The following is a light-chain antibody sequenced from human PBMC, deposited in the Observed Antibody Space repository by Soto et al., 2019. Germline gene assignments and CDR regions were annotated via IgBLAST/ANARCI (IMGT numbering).Light chain of an antibody. J-gene: IGKJ1*01. CDR2: GAS. CDR3: QQYGSSPWT. Sequence: EIVLTQSPGTLSLSPGERATLSCRASQSVSSSYLAWYQQKPGQAPRLLIYGASSRATGIPDRFSGSGSGTDFALTISRLAPEDFAVYYCQQYGSSPWTFGQGTKVVIK. CDR1: QSVSSSY. V-gene: IGKV3-20*01.